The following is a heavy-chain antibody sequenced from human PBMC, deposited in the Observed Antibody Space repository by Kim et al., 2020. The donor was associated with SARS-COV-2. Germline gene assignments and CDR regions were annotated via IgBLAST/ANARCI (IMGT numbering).Heavy chain of an antibody. CDR3: AKDGPDGYRAFDY. D-gene: IGHD5-18*01. CDR1: GFTFSSYW. J-gene: IGHJ4*02. Sequence: GGSLRLSCAASGFTFSSYWMHWVRQAPGKGLVWVSGINSDGSSTTYADSVKGRFTISRDNAKNTLYLQMDSLRAEDTALYYCAKDGPDGYRAFDYWGQGTLVTVSS. CDR2: INSDGSST. V-gene: IGHV3-74*01.